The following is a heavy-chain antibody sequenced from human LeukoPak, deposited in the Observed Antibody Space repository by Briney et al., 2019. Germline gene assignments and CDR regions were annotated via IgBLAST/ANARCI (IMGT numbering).Heavy chain of an antibody. J-gene: IGHJ4*02. V-gene: IGHV4-30-2*01. D-gene: IGHD5-18*01. Sequence: SETLSLTCAVYGGSFSGYYWSWIRQPPGKGLEWIGYIYHSGSTYYNPSLKSRVTISVDRSKNQFSLKLSSVTAADTAVYYCARQDTAMAIDYWGQGTLVTVSS. CDR3: ARQDTAMAIDY. CDR1: GGSFSGYY. CDR2: IYHSGST.